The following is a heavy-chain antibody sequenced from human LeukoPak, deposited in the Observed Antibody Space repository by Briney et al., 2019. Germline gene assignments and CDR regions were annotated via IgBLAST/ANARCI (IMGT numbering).Heavy chain of an antibody. CDR3: ARVPWDYYDSSGYSN. J-gene: IGHJ4*02. CDR2: ISAYNGNT. D-gene: IGHD3-22*01. Sequence: GASVKVSCKASGYTFTSYGISWVRQAPGQGLEWMGWISAYNGNTNYAQKLQGRVTMTTDTSTSTAYMELGSLRSDDTAVYYCARVPWDYYDSSGYSNWGQGTLVTVSS. CDR1: GYTFTSYG. V-gene: IGHV1-18*01.